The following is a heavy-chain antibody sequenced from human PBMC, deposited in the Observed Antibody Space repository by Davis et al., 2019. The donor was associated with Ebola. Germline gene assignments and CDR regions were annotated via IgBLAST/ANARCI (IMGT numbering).Heavy chain of an antibody. V-gene: IGHV3-23*01. J-gene: IGHJ3*02. D-gene: IGHD1-26*01. CDR1: GFTFSNFA. CDR3: AKDTSNIWFDI. Sequence: GGSLRLSRAASGFTFSNFAMSWVRLAPGKGPEWVAATRGSGDNTYHADSVRGRFTISRDNSRNTLYLQMNGLRVEDTAIYYCAKDTSNIWFDIWGQGTMVTVSS. CDR2: TRGSGDNT.